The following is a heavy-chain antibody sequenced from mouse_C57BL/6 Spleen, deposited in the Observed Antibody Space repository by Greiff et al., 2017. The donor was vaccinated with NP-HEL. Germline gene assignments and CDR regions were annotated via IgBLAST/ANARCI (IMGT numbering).Heavy chain of an antibody. CDR2: IYWDDDK. J-gene: IGHJ1*03. Sequence: QVTLKESGPGILQSSQTLSLTCSFSGFSLSTSGMGVSWIRQPSGKGLEWLAHIYWDDDKRYNPSLKSRLTISKDTSRNQVFLKITSVDTADTATYYCARLYLLSYFDVWGTGTTVTVSS. V-gene: IGHV8-12*01. CDR1: GFSLSTSGMG. D-gene: IGHD1-1*01. CDR3: ARLYLLSYFDV.